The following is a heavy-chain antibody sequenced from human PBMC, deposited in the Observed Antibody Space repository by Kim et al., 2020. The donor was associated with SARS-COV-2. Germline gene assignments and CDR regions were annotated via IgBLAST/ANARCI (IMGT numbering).Heavy chain of an antibody. CDR3: ARVGYDYVWGSYRDYYYYYGMDV. J-gene: IGHJ6*02. CDR1: GFTFSDYY. Sequence: GGSLRLSCVASGFTFSDYYMSWIRQAPGKGLEWVSYISSSSSYTNYADSVKGRFTISRDNAKNSLYLQMNSLRAEDTAVYYCARVGYDYVWGSYRDYYYYYGMDVWGQGPTVTVSS. V-gene: IGHV3-11*05. CDR2: ISSSSSYT. D-gene: IGHD3-16*02.